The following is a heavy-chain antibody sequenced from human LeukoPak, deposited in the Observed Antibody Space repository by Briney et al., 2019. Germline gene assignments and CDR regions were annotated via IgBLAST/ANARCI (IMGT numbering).Heavy chain of an antibody. D-gene: IGHD3-9*01. CDR2: ISGSGGST. J-gene: IGHJ4*02. CDR1: GFTFSNYG. V-gene: IGHV3-23*01. CDR3: AKDHIDYDILTGSDY. Sequence: PPGGSLRLSCAASGFTFSNYGMSWVRQAPGKGLEWVSAISGSGGSTYYADSVKGRFTISRDNSKNTLYLQMNSLRAEDTAVYYCAKDHIDYDILTGSDYWGQGTLVTVSS.